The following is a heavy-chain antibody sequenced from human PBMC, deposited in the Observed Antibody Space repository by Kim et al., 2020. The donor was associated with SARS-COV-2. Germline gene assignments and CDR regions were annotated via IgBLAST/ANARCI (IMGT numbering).Heavy chain of an antibody. CDR1: GGSISSGGYY. Sequence: SETLSLTCTVSGGSISSGGYYWTWIRQHPGKGLEWIGYIYYSGSTYYNPSLKSRVTISVDTSKNQFSLKLSSVTAADTAVYYCARVGGAVGAGFDYWGQGTLVTVSS. CDR3: ARVGGAVGAGFDY. V-gene: IGHV4-31*03. D-gene: IGHD1-26*01. CDR2: IYYSGST. J-gene: IGHJ4*02.